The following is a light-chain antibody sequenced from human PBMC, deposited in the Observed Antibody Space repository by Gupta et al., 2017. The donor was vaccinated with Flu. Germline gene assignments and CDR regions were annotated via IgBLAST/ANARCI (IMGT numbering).Light chain of an antibody. Sequence: SYELTPPPSVSVSPGQTASITCSGDKLGDKYACWYQQKPGHSPVLVIYQDTKRPSGIPERFSGSNSGNTATLTISGTQALDEADYYCQAWDSRTVVFGGGTKLAVL. CDR2: QDT. CDR1: KLGDKY. V-gene: IGLV3-1*01. J-gene: IGLJ3*02. CDR3: QAWDSRTVV.